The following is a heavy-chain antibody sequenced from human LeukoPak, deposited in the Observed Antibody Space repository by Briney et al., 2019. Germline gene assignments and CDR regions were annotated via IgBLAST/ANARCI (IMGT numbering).Heavy chain of an antibody. D-gene: IGHD5-18*01. Sequence: GGSLRLSCAASGFTFSSYWMSWVRQAPGKGLEWVANIKQDGSEKYYVDSAKGRFTISRDNAKNSLYLQMNSLRAEDTAVYYCARCGYSYGQNWFDPWGQGTLVTVSS. CDR3: ARCGYSYGQNWFDP. CDR1: GFTFSSYW. CDR2: IKQDGSEK. V-gene: IGHV3-7*01. J-gene: IGHJ5*02.